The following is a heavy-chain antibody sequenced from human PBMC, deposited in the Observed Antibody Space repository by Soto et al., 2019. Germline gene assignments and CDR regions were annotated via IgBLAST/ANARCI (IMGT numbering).Heavy chain of an antibody. CDR1: GYTFTSYA. V-gene: IGHV1-3*01. D-gene: IGHD6-19*01. J-gene: IGHJ4*02. CDR2: INAGNGNT. Sequence: ASVKVSCKASGYTFTSYAMHWVRQAPGQRLEWMGWINAGNGNTKYSQKFQARVTITRDTSASTAYMELSSLRSEDTAVYYCARAVAVPADFDYWGQGTLVSVSS. CDR3: ARAVAVPADFDY.